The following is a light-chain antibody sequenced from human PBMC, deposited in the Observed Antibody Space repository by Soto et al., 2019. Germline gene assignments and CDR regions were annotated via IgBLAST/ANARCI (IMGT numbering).Light chain of an antibody. CDR1: QSIRGY. CDR2: AAS. CDR3: QQSYRVPPPT. Sequence: DIQMTQSPSSLSASVGDTVTISCRASQSIRGYLNWYQHKPGEAPKLLIYAASSLQRGVPSRFGGSGSGTRFTLTISDLQPEDVATYYCQQSYRVPPPTFGGGTKVEIK. V-gene: IGKV1-39*01. J-gene: IGKJ4*01.